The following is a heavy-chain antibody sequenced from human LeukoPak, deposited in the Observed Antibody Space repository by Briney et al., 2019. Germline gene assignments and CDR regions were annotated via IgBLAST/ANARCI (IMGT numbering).Heavy chain of an antibody. J-gene: IGHJ4*02. CDR1: GGSISSYY. Sequence: PSETLSLTCTVSGGSISSYYWSWIRQPPGKGLEWIGYIYYSGSTNYNPSLKSRVTISVDTSKNQFSLKLSSVTAVDTAVYYCARGGDGYAWVDYWGQGTLVTVSS. CDR3: ARGGDGYAWVDY. D-gene: IGHD5-24*01. CDR2: IYYSGST. V-gene: IGHV4-59*01.